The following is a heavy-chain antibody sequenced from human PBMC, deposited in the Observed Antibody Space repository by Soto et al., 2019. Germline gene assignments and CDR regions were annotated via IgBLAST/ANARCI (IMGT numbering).Heavy chain of an antibody. Sequence: QVQLVQSGSELKKPGASVKVSCKASGYTFTSYAMNWVRQAPGQGLDWMGWINTNTGNPTYAQGFTGRFVFSLDTSVSTAYLQICSLKAEDTAVYYCARSYCSGGSCYSGHFDYWGQGTLVTVSS. D-gene: IGHD2-15*01. CDR1: GYTFTSYA. CDR2: INTNTGNP. J-gene: IGHJ4*02. V-gene: IGHV7-4-1*01. CDR3: ARSYCSGGSCYSGHFDY.